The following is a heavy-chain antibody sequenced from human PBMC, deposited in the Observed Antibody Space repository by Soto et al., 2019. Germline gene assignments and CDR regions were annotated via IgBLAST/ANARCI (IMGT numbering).Heavy chain of an antibody. V-gene: IGHV4-34*01. J-gene: IGHJ6*03. CDR1: GGSFSGYQ. D-gene: IGHD3-10*01. Sequence: QVQLQQWGAGLLKPSETLFLTCAVYGGSFSGYQWTWIRQTPGKGLEWIGEINDSGNINYNPSLKSRVTILVDTAKKQISLKLSSVTAADTAVCYCARGLILWFGELSRRGGYYYYMDVWGKGTSVTVSS. CDR2: INDSGNI. CDR3: ARGLILWFGELSRRGGYYYYMDV.